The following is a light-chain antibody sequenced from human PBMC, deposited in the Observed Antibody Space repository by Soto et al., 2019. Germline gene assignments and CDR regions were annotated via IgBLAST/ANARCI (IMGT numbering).Light chain of an antibody. V-gene: IGKV1-9*01. CDR1: QGISSY. CDR2: TAS. CDR3: QQLNDYPVT. J-gene: IGKJ4*01. Sequence: DIQLTQSPSFLSASVGDRVTITCRASQGISSYLAWYQQKPGIAPSLLIYTASTLQSGVPSRFSGSGSGTEFTLTISSLQPEDFATYYCQQLNDYPVTFGGGTKLEIK.